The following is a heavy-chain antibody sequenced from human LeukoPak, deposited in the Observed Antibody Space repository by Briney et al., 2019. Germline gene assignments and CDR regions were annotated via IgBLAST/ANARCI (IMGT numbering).Heavy chain of an antibody. Sequence: GGSLRLSCAASGFTFSSYAMSWVRRVPGKGLEWVSAISGGGGSTYYADSVKGRFTISRDNSKNTLYPQMNSLRAEDTAVYFCAKLLFKSEDLDYWGQGSLVTVSS. D-gene: IGHD3-10*02. CDR3: AKLLFKSEDLDY. V-gene: IGHV3-23*01. CDR2: ISGGGGST. CDR1: GFTFSSYA. J-gene: IGHJ4*02.